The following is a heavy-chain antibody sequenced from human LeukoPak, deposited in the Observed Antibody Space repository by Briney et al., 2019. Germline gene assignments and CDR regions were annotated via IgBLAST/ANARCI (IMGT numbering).Heavy chain of an antibody. Sequence: PSETLSLTCTVSGGSISSSSYYWGWIRQPPGKGLEWIGYIYYSGSTNYNPSLKSRVTISVDTSKNQFSLKLSSVTAADTAVYYCARASFGGSGSYFLPTYYMDVWGKGTTVTISS. CDR3: ARASFGGSGSYFLPTYYMDV. CDR2: IYYSGST. D-gene: IGHD3-10*01. CDR1: GGSISSSSYY. J-gene: IGHJ6*03. V-gene: IGHV4-61*05.